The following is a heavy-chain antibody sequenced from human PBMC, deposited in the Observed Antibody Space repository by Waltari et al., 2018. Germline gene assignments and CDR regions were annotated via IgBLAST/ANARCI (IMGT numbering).Heavy chain of an antibody. CDR3: AKDAIPYSTSSSDY. J-gene: IGHJ4*02. Sequence: QVQLVESGGGVVQPGGSLRLSCATSGFTFSSYAIHWVRQSPGKGLGWVAFIRDDGNNKDYADSVKGRFTISRDNSKNTVFLQMNSLRPEDTAIYYCAKDAIPYSTSSSDYWGQGTLVTVSS. CDR2: IRDDGNNK. D-gene: IGHD6-6*01. V-gene: IGHV3-30*02. CDR1: GFTFSSYA.